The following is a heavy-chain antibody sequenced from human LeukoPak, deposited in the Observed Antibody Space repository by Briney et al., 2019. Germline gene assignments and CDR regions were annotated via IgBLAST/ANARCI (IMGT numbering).Heavy chain of an antibody. CDR3: ARAPKWERHFDY. V-gene: IGHV3-74*01. CDR2: INSDGSST. D-gene: IGHD1-26*01. J-gene: IGHJ4*02. Sequence: PGGSLRLSCAASGFTFSSYWMHWVRQAPGKGLVWVSRINSDGSSTSYADSVKGRFTISRDNAKNTLYLQMNSLRAVDTAVYYCARAPKWERHFDYWGQGTLVTVSS. CDR1: GFTFSSYW.